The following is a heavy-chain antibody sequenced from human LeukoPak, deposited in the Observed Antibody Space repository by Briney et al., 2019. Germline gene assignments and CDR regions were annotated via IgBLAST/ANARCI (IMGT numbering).Heavy chain of an antibody. Sequence: GGSLRLSCAVSGFTISSYAMSWVRQAPGKGLEWVSAMSGSAGNTYYADSVKGRFTISRDNSKNTLYLQMNSLRAEDTAVYYCRYDSSGYYTTVYYFDYWGQGTLVTVSS. CDR3: RYDSSGYYTTVYYFDY. CDR2: MSGSAGNT. CDR1: GFTISSYA. J-gene: IGHJ4*02. V-gene: IGHV3-23*01. D-gene: IGHD3-22*01.